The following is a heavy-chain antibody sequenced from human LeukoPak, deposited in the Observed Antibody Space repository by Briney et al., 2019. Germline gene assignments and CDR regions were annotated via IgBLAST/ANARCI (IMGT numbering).Heavy chain of an antibody. J-gene: IGHJ4*02. D-gene: IGHD1-26*01. V-gene: IGHV1-2*02. CDR1: GYTFTGYY. CDR2: INPNSGGT. CDR3: AREGPRISGSPRY. Sequence: GASVKVSCKASGYTFTGYYMHWVRQAPGQGLEWMGWINPNSGGTNYAQKFQGRVTMTRDTSISTAYMELSRLRSDDTAVYYCAREGPRISGSPRYWGQGTLVTVPS.